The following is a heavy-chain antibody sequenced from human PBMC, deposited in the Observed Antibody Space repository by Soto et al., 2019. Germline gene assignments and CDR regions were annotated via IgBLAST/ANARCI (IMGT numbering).Heavy chain of an antibody. V-gene: IGHV3-11*01. CDR3: AKGVPAAIADYYYYMDV. J-gene: IGHJ6*03. Sequence: GGSLRLSCAASGFTFSDYYMSWIRQAPGKGLEWVSYISSSGSTIYYADSVKGRFTISRDNAKNSLYLQMNSLRAEDTAVYYCAKGVPAAIADYYYYMDVWGKGTTVTVSS. D-gene: IGHD2-2*02. CDR1: GFTFSDYY. CDR2: ISSSGSTI.